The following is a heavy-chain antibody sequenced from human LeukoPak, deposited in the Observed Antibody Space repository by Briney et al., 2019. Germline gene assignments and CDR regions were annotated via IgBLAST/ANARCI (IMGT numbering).Heavy chain of an antibody. V-gene: IGHV4-61*02. CDR3: ARDGCFYGSGSYTY. J-gene: IGHJ4*02. D-gene: IGHD3-10*01. CDR2: IYTSGST. Sequence: SQTLSLTCTVSGGSISSGSYYWSWIRQPAGKGLEWIGRIYTSGSTKYNPSFKSRVTISVDTSKNQFSLKLTSVTAADTGVYDCARDGCFYGSGSYTYWGQGTLVTVSS. CDR1: GGSISSGSYY.